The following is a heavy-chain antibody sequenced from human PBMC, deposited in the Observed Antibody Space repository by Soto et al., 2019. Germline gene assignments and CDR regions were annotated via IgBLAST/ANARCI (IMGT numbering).Heavy chain of an antibody. V-gene: IGHV4-30-4*01. CDR3: ATESGSTYGYFDH. D-gene: IGHD5-18*01. J-gene: IGHJ4*02. CDR2: ISNSGST. CDR1: GGSVTSDEDY. Sequence: SETLSLTCTASGGSVTSDEDYWTWIRQSPGKGLEWIGYISNSGSTGYNPSLKTRLSMSVDRSKNQFTLRLTSVTAADTAVYFCATESGSTYGYFDHWGQGTQVTVSS.